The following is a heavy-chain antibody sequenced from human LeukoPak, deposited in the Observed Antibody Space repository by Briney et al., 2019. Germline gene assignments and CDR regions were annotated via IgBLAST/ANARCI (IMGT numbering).Heavy chain of an antibody. D-gene: IGHD6-19*01. Sequence: ASVKVSCKASGYTFANYGISWLRQAPGQGLEWMGWTSAYNGDTIYAQKLQDRVSMTTDTSTSTAYMELRSLRSDDTAVYYCARDPRPYSSGSNWFDPWGQGTLVTVSS. CDR1: GYTFANYG. J-gene: IGHJ5*02. CDR2: TSAYNGDT. V-gene: IGHV1-18*01. CDR3: ARDPRPYSSGSNWFDP.